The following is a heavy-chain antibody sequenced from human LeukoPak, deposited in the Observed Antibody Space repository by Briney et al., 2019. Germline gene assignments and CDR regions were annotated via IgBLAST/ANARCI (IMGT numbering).Heavy chain of an antibody. CDR3: ARDTRRWSDYQRYFDY. Sequence: PGGSLRLSCAASGFTFSSYWMSWVRQAPGKGLEWVANIKQDGSEKYYVDSVKGRFTISRDNAKNSLYLQMHSLRAEDTAVYYCARDTRRWSDYQRYFDYWGQGTLVTVSS. D-gene: IGHD3-3*01. CDR1: GFTFSSYW. J-gene: IGHJ4*02. CDR2: IKQDGSEK. V-gene: IGHV3-7*01.